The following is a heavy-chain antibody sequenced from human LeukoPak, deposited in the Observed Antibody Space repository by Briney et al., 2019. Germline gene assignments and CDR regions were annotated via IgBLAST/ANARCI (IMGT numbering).Heavy chain of an antibody. V-gene: IGHV4-39*07. CDR2: IYYSGST. CDR3: ARVRTGTTDY. J-gene: IGHJ4*02. D-gene: IGHD1-7*01. CDR1: GGSISSSSYY. Sequence: SETLSLTCTVSGGSISSSSYYWGWIRQPPGKGLEWIGSIYYSGSTYYNPSLKSRVTITVDTSKNQFSLKLSSVTAAGTAVYYCARVRTGTTDYWGQGTLVTVSS.